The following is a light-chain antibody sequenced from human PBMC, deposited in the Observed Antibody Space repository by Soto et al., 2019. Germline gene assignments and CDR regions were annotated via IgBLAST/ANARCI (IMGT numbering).Light chain of an antibody. J-gene: IGKJ1*01. CDR3: QQYYRTPQT. V-gene: IGKV4-1*01. Sequence: DIVMTQYPASLAVSLGKRATINCKSSKSVLYSSNNKNYLAWYQQNPGQPPKLLIYWASTRESGVPDRFSGSGSGTDFTLTISSLQAEDVAVYYCQQYYRTPQTFGQGTKVEIK. CDR1: KSVLYSSNNKNY. CDR2: WAS.